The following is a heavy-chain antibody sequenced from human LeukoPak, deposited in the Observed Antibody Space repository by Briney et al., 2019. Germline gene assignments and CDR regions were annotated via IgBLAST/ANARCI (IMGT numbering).Heavy chain of an antibody. CDR2: INHSGYT. CDR1: GVSFNDYY. V-gene: IGHV4-34*01. D-gene: IGHD2-21*02. CDR3: TRMTAGHDY. J-gene: IGHJ4*02. Sequence: SETLSLTCAVSGVSFNDYYWSWVRQTSGKGLEWIGEINHSGYTNDSPSLKSRVTLSIDTSRKQFSLNLRSVTVADTGIYYCTRMTAGHDYWGQGTLVTVSS.